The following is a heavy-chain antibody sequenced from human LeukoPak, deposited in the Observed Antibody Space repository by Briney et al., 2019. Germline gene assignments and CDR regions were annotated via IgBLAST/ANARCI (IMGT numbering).Heavy chain of an antibody. Sequence: ASVKVSCKASGYSFTSHYMHWVRQDTGQGLEWMGVINPRGTATIYAGKFKGSIILTRDMSTTTDYMELSSLKSDDTAVYYCARAQYDSPFDYWGQGTLVTVSS. CDR2: INPRGTAT. CDR3: ARAQYDSPFDY. J-gene: IGHJ4*02. CDR1: GYSFTSHY. V-gene: IGHV1-46*01. D-gene: IGHD3-22*01.